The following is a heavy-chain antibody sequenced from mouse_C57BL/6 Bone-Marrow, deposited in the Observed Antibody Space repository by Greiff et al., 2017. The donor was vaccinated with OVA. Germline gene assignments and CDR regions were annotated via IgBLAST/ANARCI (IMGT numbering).Heavy chain of an antibody. J-gene: IGHJ3*01. CDR1: GYSITSGYY. CDR3: ARDRGFYDYDVSAY. V-gene: IGHV3-6*01. D-gene: IGHD2-4*01. CDR2: ISYDGSN. Sequence: VQLKESGPGLVKPSQSLSLTCSVTGYSITSGYYWNWIRQFPGNKLEWMGYISYDGSNNYNPSLKNRISITRDTSKNQFFLKLNSVTTEDTATYDCARDRGFYDYDVSAYWGQGTLVTVSA.